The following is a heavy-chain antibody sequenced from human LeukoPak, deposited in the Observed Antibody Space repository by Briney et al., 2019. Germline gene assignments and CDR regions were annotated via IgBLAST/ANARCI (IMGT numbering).Heavy chain of an antibody. D-gene: IGHD3-10*01. CDR2: INHSGST. CDR3: ARQAIKYYYGSGSYYALSYYYYSGMDV. J-gene: IGHJ6*02. V-gene: IGHV4-34*01. CDR1: GGSFSGYY. Sequence: SETLSLTCAVYGGSFSGYYWSWIRQPPGKGLEWIGEINHSGSTNYNPSLKSRVTISVDTSKNQFSMKLSSVTAADTAVYYCARQAIKYYYGSGSYYALSYYYYSGMDVWGQGPRSPSP.